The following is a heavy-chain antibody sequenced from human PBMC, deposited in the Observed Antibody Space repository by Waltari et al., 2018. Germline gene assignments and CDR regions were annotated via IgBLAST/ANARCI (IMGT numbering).Heavy chain of an antibody. Sequence: YWDSIRQPAGKALDRIGSIDYTGITSYNPSLKSGITISVDTPKNQFSLKLTSVTAADTAVYYGPRHGGIGTKILDYWGQGTLVTVSS. D-gene: IGHD2-2*01. CDR3: PRHGGIGTKILDY. V-gene: IGHV4-39*01. J-gene: IGHJ4*02. CDR2: IDYTGIT. CDR1: Y.